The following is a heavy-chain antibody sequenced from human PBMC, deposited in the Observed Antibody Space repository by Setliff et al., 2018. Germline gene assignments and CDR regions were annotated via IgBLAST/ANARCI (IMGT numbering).Heavy chain of an antibody. CDR3: ARVPRFTDTRNAFDI. CDR1: GGSISSGGYY. V-gene: IGHV4-31*03. J-gene: IGHJ3*02. D-gene: IGHD5-18*01. CDR2: IYYSGST. Sequence: SETLSLTCTASGGSISSGGYYWSWIRQHPGKGLEWIGYIYYSGSTYYNPPLKSRVTISVDTSKNQFSLKLSSVTAADTAVYYCARVPRFTDTRNAFDIWGQGTMVTVSS.